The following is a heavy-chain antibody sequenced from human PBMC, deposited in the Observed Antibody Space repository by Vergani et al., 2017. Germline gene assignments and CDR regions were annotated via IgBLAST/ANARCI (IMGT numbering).Heavy chain of an antibody. Sequence: QVQLQESGPGLVKPSETLSLTCTVSGGSTSRGGYYWSWIRQHPGKGLEWIGYIYYSGSTYYNPSLKSRVTISVDTSKNQFSLKLSSVTAADTAVYYCARDSRYGSGSYFYFDYWGQGTLVTVSS. J-gene: IGHJ4*02. CDR1: GGSTSRGGYY. D-gene: IGHD3-10*01. V-gene: IGHV4-31*03. CDR3: ARDSRYGSGSYFYFDY. CDR2: IYYSGST.